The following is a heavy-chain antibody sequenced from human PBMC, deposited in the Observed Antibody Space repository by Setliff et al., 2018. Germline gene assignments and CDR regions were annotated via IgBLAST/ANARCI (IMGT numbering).Heavy chain of an antibody. CDR2: TRNKVSGYIT. J-gene: IGHJ5*02. D-gene: IGHD3-3*01. CDR1: GFTLSDYS. Sequence: GGSLRLSCATSGFTLSDYSMDWVRQAPGKGLEWVGRTRNKVSGYITEYAASVRGRFIISRDNAKNSLYLHMSSLRADDTAVYYCSRDVYDFRTGQADPWGQGTLVTVSS. V-gene: IGHV3-72*01. CDR3: SRDVYDFRTGQADP.